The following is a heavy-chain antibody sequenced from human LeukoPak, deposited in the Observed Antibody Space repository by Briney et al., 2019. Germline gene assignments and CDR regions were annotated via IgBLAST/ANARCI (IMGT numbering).Heavy chain of an antibody. J-gene: IGHJ3*02. CDR2: ISAYNGNT. D-gene: IGHD6-25*01. V-gene: IGHV1-18*01. Sequence: ASVTVSCKASGYTFTSYDINWVRQAPGQGLEWMGWISAYNGNTNYAQKLQGRVTMTTDTSTSTAYMELRSLRSDDTAVYYCARDLRLRATDAFDIWGQGTMVTVSS. CDR3: ARDLRLRATDAFDI. CDR1: GYTFTSYD.